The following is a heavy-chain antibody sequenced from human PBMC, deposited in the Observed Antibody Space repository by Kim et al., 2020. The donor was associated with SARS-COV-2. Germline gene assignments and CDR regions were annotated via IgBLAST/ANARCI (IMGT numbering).Heavy chain of an antibody. V-gene: IGHV3-23*01. D-gene: IGHD6-13*01. J-gene: IGHJ4*02. Sequence: GGSLRLSCVASGFTFSNYAMTWVRKTPEKGLEWVSAISSTGGDTFYADSVKGRFTVSRDNSRNTLYLQMNSLTAEDTALYYCAKGGSWCDYWGQGTLVTVSS. CDR3: AKGGSWCDY. CDR2: ISSTGGDT. CDR1: GFTFSNYA.